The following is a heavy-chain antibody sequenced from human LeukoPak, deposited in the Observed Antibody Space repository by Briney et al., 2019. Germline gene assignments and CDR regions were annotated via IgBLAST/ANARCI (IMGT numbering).Heavy chain of an antibody. Sequence: GRSLRLSCAASGFTFGSYGMHWVRQAPGKGLEWVAVIWYDGSNKYYADSVKGRLTISRDNSKNTLYLQMNSLRAEDTAVYYCARERAAAGMGYWGQGTLVTVSS. CDR1: GFTFGSYG. J-gene: IGHJ4*02. D-gene: IGHD6-13*01. V-gene: IGHV3-33*01. CDR3: ARERAAAGMGY. CDR2: IWYDGSNK.